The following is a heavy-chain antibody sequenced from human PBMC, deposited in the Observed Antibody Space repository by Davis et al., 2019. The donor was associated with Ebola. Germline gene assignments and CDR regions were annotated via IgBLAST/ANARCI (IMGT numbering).Heavy chain of an antibody. CDR1: GYTSTDYN. V-gene: IGHV1-2*06. CDR3: ARGHNYAHEY. J-gene: IGHJ4*02. CDR2: VILKSGAT. Sequence: ASVKVSCKASGYTSTDYNIHWMRQAPGQGLEWLGRVILKSGATNYEQKFQGRVTITRDTSISTVYMELSSLRYDDTADYYCARGHNYAHEYWGQGTLVTVSS. D-gene: IGHD4-11*01.